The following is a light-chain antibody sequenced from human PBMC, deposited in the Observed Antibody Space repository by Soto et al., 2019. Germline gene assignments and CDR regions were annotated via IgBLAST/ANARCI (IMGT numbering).Light chain of an antibody. CDR3: LQYNNWPPETWT. V-gene: IGKV3-15*01. J-gene: IGKJ1*01. CDR1: QSVRSN. Sequence: EVELTQSPDILSVSPGETATLSCRASQSVRSNLAWYQHRPGQAPRLLINGASTRATGIPGRFSGSGSGTEFTLTISSLQSEDIAVYFCLQYNNWPPETWTFGPGTKVEIK. CDR2: GAS.